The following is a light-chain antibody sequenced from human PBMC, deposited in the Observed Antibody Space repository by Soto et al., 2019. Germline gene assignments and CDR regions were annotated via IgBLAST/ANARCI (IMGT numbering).Light chain of an antibody. Sequence: TQSPVTLSLSPGERATLSCRASQTVGDNVAWYRQKPGQPPSLLIYGASTRAPGIPDRFSGSGSGTDFTLTISRLEPEDFAVYYCQQYGSSPHFGGGTKVDIK. CDR1: QTVGDN. V-gene: IGKV3-20*01. J-gene: IGKJ4*01. CDR3: QQYGSSPH. CDR2: GAS.